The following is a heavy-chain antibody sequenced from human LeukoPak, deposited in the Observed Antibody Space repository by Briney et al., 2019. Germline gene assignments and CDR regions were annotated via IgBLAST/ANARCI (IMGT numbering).Heavy chain of an antibody. J-gene: IGHJ5*02. Sequence: PSETLSLTCAVYGGSFSGYYWSWIRQPPGKGLELIGEINHSGSTYYNPSLKSRVTISVDTSNNQFSLKLSSVTAADTAVYYCARGLIGPDYGDYDLGNWFDPWGQGTLVTVSS. CDR2: INHSGST. CDR3: ARGLIGPDYGDYDLGNWFDP. V-gene: IGHV4-34*01. D-gene: IGHD4-17*01. CDR1: GGSFSGYY.